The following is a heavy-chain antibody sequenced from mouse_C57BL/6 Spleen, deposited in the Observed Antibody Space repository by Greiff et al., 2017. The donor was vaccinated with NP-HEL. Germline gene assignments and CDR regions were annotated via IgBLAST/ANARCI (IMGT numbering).Heavy chain of an antibody. CDR3: ARRELIDY. V-gene: IGHV1-72*01. Sequence: QVQLQQPGTELVKPGASVKLSCKASGYTFTSYWMHWVKQRPGQGLEWIGRIDPNSGGTKYNEKFKGKATLTVDKPSSTAYMQLSSLTSEDSAVYYCARRELIDYWGQGTTLTVSS. CDR2: IDPNSGGT. J-gene: IGHJ2*01. CDR1: GYTFTSYW.